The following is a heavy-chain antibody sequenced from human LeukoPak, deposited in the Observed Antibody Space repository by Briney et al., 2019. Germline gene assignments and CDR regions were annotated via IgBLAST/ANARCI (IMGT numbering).Heavy chain of an antibody. J-gene: IGHJ4*02. CDR3: ARVDYSGDY. CDR2: ISSSGSTI. D-gene: IGHD2-2*03. V-gene: IGHV3-48*03. CDR1: GFTFSSYE. Sequence: AECLRLSCAASGFTFSSYEMNWVRQAPGKGLEWDSYISSSGSTIYYADSVKGRFTISRDNAKNSLYLQMNSLRAEDTAVYYCARVDYSGDYWGQGTLVTVSS.